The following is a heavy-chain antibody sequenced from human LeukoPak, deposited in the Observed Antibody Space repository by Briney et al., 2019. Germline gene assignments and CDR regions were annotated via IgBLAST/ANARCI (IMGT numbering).Heavy chain of an antibody. CDR2: IDTSNDDT. V-gene: IGHV1-2*07. J-gene: IGHJ4*02. D-gene: IGHD2-15*01. CDR3: ASEAYCGGGSCSLQRIAS. CDR1: AYTFTAFY. Sequence: ASVKLCCKASAYTFTAFYMLLERQAPGQGLEWIEWIDTSNDDTNTPHKFQIKVRITRYTSTGTIYMELNMLISDDTAIYYCASEAYCGGGSCSLQRIASWGQGTLVTVSS.